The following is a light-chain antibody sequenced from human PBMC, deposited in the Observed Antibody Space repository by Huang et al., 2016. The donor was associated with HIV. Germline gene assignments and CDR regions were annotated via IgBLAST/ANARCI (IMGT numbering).Light chain of an antibody. Sequence: DIQMTHSPSFLSASVGDRVTLTCRASQSVSTWLAWYQQKPGHPPKRLIYKSSTLESGVPSRCSGSGSGTEFTLTISSLQPDDFATYYCQQYNTFWTFGQGTKV. J-gene: IGKJ1*01. CDR3: QQYNTFWT. CDR2: KSS. V-gene: IGKV1-5*03. CDR1: QSVSTW.